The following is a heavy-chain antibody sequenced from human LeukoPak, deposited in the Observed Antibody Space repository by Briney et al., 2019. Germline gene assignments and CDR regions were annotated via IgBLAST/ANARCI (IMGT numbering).Heavy chain of an antibody. D-gene: IGHD2-15*01. Sequence: ASVKVSCKASGYTFTSYGISWVRQAPGQGLEWMGWISAYNGNTNYAQKLQGRVTMTTDTSTSTAYMELRSLRSDDTAVYYCARPQLGYCSGGSCYLRHAFDIWGQGTMVTVPS. CDR1: GYTFTSYG. CDR3: ARPQLGYCSGGSCYLRHAFDI. J-gene: IGHJ3*02. CDR2: ISAYNGNT. V-gene: IGHV1-18*01.